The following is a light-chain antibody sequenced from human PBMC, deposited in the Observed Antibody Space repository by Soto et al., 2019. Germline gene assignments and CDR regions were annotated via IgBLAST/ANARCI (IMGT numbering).Light chain of an antibody. CDR1: QGISIW. V-gene: IGKV1-12*01. Sequence: DIQMTQSQSSVSASVGDRVTITCRASQGISIWLAWYQQKPGTAPKLLIYAASSLQSGVPSRFSGSCSGTDFTLTISSLQPEDFAIYYCQQANSFPLTFGGGTKVESK. J-gene: IGKJ4*01. CDR3: QQANSFPLT. CDR2: AAS.